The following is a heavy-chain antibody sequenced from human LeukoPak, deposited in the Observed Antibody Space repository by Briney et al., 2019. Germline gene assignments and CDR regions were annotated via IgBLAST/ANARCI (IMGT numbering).Heavy chain of an antibody. D-gene: IGHD3-10*01. Sequence: ASVKVSCKVSGYTLTELSMHWVRQAPGKGLEWMGGFDPEDGETIYTQKFQGRVTMTEDTSTDTAYMELSSLRSEDTAVYYCATVPMVLSNWFDPWGQGTLVTVSS. CDR3: ATVPMVLSNWFDP. CDR1: GYTLTELS. V-gene: IGHV1-24*01. CDR2: FDPEDGET. J-gene: IGHJ5*02.